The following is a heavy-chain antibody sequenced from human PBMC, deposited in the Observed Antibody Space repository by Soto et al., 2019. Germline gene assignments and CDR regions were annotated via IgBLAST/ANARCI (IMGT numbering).Heavy chain of an antibody. CDR1: GFTFSSYS. CDR3: ARDQVVDMITFGGVIEPDY. J-gene: IGHJ4*02. V-gene: IGHV3-21*01. Sequence: GGSLRLSCAASGFTFSSYSMNWVRQAPGKGLEWVSSISSSSSYIYYADSLKGRFTISRDNAKNSLYLQMNSLRAEDTAVYYCARDQVVDMITFGGVIEPDYWGQGTLVTVSS. D-gene: IGHD3-16*02. CDR2: ISSSSSYI.